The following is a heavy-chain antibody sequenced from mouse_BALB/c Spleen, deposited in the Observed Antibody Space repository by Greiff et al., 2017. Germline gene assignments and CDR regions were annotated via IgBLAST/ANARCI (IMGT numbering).Heavy chain of an antibody. CDR1: GFSLTGYG. CDR2: IWGDGST. Sequence: QVQLQQSGPGLVAPSQSLSITCTVSGFSLTGYGVNWVRQPPGKGLEWLGMIWGDGSTDYNSALKSRLSISKDNSKSQVFLKMNSLQTDDTARYYCARERAYYRYDGRNYYAMDYWGQGTSVTVSS. V-gene: IGHV2-6-7*01. CDR3: ARERAYYRYDGRNYYAMDY. D-gene: IGHD2-14*01. J-gene: IGHJ4*01.